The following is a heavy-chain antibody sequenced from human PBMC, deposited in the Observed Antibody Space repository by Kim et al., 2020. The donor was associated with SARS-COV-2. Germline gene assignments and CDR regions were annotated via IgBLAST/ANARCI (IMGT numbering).Heavy chain of an antibody. CDR3: AAPAMVPDAFDI. D-gene: IGHD5-18*01. Sequence: SVKVSCKASGFTFTSSAVQWVRQARGQRLEWIGWIVVGSGNTNYAQKFQERVTITRDMSTSTAYMELSSLRSEDTAVCYCAAPAMVPDAFDIWGQGTMVTVSS. V-gene: IGHV1-58*01. J-gene: IGHJ3*02. CDR2: IVVGSGNT. CDR1: GFTFTSSA.